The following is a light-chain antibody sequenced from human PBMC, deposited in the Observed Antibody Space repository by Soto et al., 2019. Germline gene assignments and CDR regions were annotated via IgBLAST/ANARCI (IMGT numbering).Light chain of an antibody. V-gene: IGKV3-20*01. CDR2: GSS. Sequence: VLTQSPGTLSLSPGERATLSCMASQSVSTNYFAWYQQNPGQSPQLLTFGSSDRATGIADGFSGSGSGTDFTLTSSSLEPEDFAVYYCQQYVSAPPYTFGQGTKLELK. J-gene: IGKJ2*01. CDR1: QSVSTNY. CDR3: QQYVSAPPYT.